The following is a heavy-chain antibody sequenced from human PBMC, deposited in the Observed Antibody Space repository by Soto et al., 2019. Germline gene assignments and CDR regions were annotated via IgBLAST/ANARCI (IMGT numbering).Heavy chain of an antibody. CDR2: IYPGDSDT. CDR1: GYSFTSYW. D-gene: IGHD2-15*01. CDR3: ARLDCSGGSCGPGYYYMDV. Sequence: EVQLVQSGAEVKKPGESLQISCKGSGYSFTSYWIGWVRQMPGKGLEWMGIIYPGDSDTRYSPSFQGQVTISADKSISTAYLQWSSLKASDTAMYYCARLDCSGGSCGPGYYYMDVWGKGTTVTVSS. V-gene: IGHV5-51*03. J-gene: IGHJ6*03.